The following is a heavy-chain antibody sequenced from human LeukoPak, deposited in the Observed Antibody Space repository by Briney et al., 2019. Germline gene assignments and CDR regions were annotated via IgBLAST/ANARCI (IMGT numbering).Heavy chain of an antibody. CDR2: IKQDESEK. D-gene: IGHD1-26*01. CDR1: GFIFSNYW. CDR3: ARLVGDVTTWDC. J-gene: IGHJ4*02. V-gene: IGHV3-7*03. Sequence: PGGSLRLSCTASGFIFSNYWMSWVRQAPGKGLEWVASIKQDESEKYYADSVKGRFTTSRDNAKSSLYLQMNALRGEDTAVYYCARLVGDVTTWDCWGQGTLVTVSS.